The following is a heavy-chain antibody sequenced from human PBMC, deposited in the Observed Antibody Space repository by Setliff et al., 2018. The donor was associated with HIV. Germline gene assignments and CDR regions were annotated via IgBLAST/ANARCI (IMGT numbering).Heavy chain of an antibody. CDR1: GASIDSGDHY. Sequence: SETLSLTCTVSGASIDSGDHYWTWIRQPPGKGLEWIGYIYYSGTTYYNSSLKSRVTISLHTSKNTLYLQMNSLRAEDSAVYYCASGVLVVSAIFPASIAFDIWGQGTMVTVSS. V-gene: IGHV4-30-4*02. D-gene: IGHD2-8*02. J-gene: IGHJ3*02. CDR3: ASGVLVVSAIFPASIAFDI. CDR2: IYYSGTT.